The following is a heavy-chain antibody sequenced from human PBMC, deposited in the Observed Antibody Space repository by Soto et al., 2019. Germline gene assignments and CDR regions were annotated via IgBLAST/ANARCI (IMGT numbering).Heavy chain of an antibody. Sequence: GGSLRLSCAASGFTFSSYSMNWVRQAPGKGLEWVSSISSSSSYIYYADSVKGRFTISRDNAKNSRYLQMNSLRAEDTAVYYCASYYGDYGYYYYYMDVWGKGTTVTVSS. CDR2: ISSSSSYI. J-gene: IGHJ6*03. CDR1: GFTFSSYS. CDR3: ASYYGDYGYYYYYMDV. V-gene: IGHV3-21*01. D-gene: IGHD4-17*01.